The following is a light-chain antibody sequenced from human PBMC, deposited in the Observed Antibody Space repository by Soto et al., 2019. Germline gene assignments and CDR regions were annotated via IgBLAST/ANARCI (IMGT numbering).Light chain of an antibody. CDR3: QQSYTTPLT. CDR1: QSIVSS. V-gene: IGKV1-39*01. Sequence: DIQMTQSPSSLSASVGDRVTITCRASQSIVSSLNWYQQKPGEAPKLLIYAASSLQSGVPSRFSGSGAGTDFTLIISSLQPEDFATYYCQQSYTTPLTFGGGTKVEIK. CDR2: AAS. J-gene: IGKJ4*01.